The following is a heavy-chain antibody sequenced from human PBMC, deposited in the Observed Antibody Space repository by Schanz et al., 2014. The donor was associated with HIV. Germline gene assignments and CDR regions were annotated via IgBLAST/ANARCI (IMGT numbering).Heavy chain of an antibody. D-gene: IGHD1-20*01. V-gene: IGHV3-13*01. J-gene: IGHJ4*02. Sequence: VQLVESGGGVVQPGRSLRLSCAASGFTFSNYDMHWVRQATGKSLEWVSVIHTTGDTYYSASVKGRFTISRDNSKNTLYLQMNSLRAEDTAVYYCAKDQGDVSGTPFDYWGQGTLVTVSS. CDR2: IHTTGDT. CDR1: GFTFSNYD. CDR3: AKDQGDVSGTPFDY.